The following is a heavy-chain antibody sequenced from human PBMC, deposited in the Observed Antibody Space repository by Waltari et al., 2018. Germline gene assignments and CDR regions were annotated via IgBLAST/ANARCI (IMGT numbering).Heavy chain of an antibody. CDR1: GYHFTCSD. J-gene: IGHJ3*02. D-gene: IGHD1-26*01. V-gene: IGHV1-8*01. CDR3: AEGSYQGGAAFDI. Sequence: QVQLVQSGAKVKKPGASVKVSCKASGYHFTCSDINWVRQATGQGLEWMGRMNPNSGNTGYAQKFQGRVTMTRNTSISTAYMELSSLRSEDTAVYYCAEGSYQGGAAFDIWGQGTMVTVSS. CDR2: MNPNSGNT.